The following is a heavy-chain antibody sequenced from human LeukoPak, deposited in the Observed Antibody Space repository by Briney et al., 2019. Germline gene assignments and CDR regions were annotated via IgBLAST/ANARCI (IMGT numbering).Heavy chain of an antibody. V-gene: IGHV3-15*01. CDR2: IKSKTSGGTT. CDR1: GFTFSSYA. J-gene: IGHJ4*02. CDR3: VWWGSQFDS. Sequence: GGSLRLSCAASGFTFSSYAMSWVRQAPGKGLEWVGRIKSKTSGGTTDYAAPVKGRFTISRDDSKNTLYLQMNSLTIEDTAMYYCVWWGSQFDSWGQGTLATVSS. D-gene: IGHD3-16*01.